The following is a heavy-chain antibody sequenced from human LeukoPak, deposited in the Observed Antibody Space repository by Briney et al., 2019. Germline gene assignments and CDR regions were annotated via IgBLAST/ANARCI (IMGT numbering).Heavy chain of an antibody. CDR2: ISGSGANT. Sequence: GGSLRLSCAASKFTFSFYAMSWVRQAPGKGLEWVSTISGSGANTYYADSVKGRFTISRDNSKNTLYLQMNSLRAEDTAAYYCAKGLVPAAMREFDYWGQGTLVAVSS. J-gene: IGHJ4*02. D-gene: IGHD2-2*01. V-gene: IGHV3-23*01. CDR3: AKGLVPAAMREFDY. CDR1: KFTFSFYA.